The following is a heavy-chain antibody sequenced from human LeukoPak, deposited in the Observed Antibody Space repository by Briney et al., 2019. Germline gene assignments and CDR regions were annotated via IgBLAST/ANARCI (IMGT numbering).Heavy chain of an antibody. V-gene: IGHV4-39*07. Sequence: PSETLSLTCTVSGGSISSSSYYWGWIRQPPGKGLEWIGSIYYSGSTYYNPSLKSRVTISVDTSKNQFSLKLSSVTAADTAVYYCASGYYGSGSPIYYYYMDVWGKGTTVTVSS. CDR2: IYYSGST. CDR3: ASGYYGSGSPIYYYYMDV. J-gene: IGHJ6*03. D-gene: IGHD3-10*01. CDR1: GGSISSSSYY.